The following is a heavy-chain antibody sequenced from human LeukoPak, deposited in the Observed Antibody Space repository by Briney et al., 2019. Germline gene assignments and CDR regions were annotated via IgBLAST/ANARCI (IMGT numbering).Heavy chain of an antibody. Sequence: SETLSLTCTVSGGSISSYYWSWIRQPPGRGLEWIGYIYYSGSTNYNPSLKSRVTISVDTSKNQFSLKLSSVTAADTAVYYCARHSSGWYRHYYYGMDVWGQGTTVTVSS. CDR3: ARHSSGWYRHYYYGMDV. CDR2: IYYSGST. CDR1: GGSISSYY. V-gene: IGHV4-59*08. D-gene: IGHD6-19*01. J-gene: IGHJ6*02.